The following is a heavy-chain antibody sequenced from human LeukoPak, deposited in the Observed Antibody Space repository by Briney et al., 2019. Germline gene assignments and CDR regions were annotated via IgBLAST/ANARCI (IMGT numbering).Heavy chain of an antibody. Sequence: SETLSLTCTVSGGSINSYYWSWIRQPPGGGLEWIGYIYYSGKTNYNPSLKSRATISLDASNNQFSLNLSSVTAADTAVYYCAREEAHGGTHFDYWGQETLVTVSS. CDR3: AREEAHGGTHFDY. CDR1: GGSINSYY. CDR2: IYYSGKT. J-gene: IGHJ4*02. V-gene: IGHV4-59*01. D-gene: IGHD4-23*01.